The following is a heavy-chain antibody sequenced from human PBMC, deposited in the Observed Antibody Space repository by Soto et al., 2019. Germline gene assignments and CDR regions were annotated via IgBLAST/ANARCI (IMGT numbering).Heavy chain of an antibody. V-gene: IGHV3-53*01. D-gene: IGHD5-18*01. CDR2: LYAGDRT. CDR1: GFSVRSNY. Sequence: VGSLRLSCAVSGFSVRSNYMNWVREAPGKGLEWVSVLYAGDRTYYADSVKGRFTISRDSPKNTLSLQMNSLRVEDTAVYYCARDLGSRYGYYYYAMDFWDQGTTVTVSS. J-gene: IGHJ6*02. CDR3: ARDLGSRYGYYYYAMDF.